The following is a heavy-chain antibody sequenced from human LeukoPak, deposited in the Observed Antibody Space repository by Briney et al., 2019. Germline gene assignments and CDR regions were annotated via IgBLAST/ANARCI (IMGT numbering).Heavy chain of an antibody. J-gene: IGHJ5*02. Sequence: ASVQVSCKASGYTFTGYYMHWVRQAPGQGLEWMGWINPNSGGTNYAQKFQGRVTMTRDTSISTAYMELSRLRSDDTAVYYCARDTGYSSSWYNKGNWFDPWGQGTLVTVSS. D-gene: IGHD6-13*01. V-gene: IGHV1-2*02. CDR2: INPNSGGT. CDR1: GYTFTGYY. CDR3: ARDTGYSSSWYNKGNWFDP.